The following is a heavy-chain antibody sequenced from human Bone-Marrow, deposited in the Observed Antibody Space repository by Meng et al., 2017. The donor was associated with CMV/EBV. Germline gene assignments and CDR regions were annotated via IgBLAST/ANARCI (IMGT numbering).Heavy chain of an antibody. D-gene: IGHD5-12*01. J-gene: IGHJ4*02. Sequence: AASGFAFTSYAMSWVRQAPGKGLEWISIISDSGASPYYADSVKGRFIISRDNSNNTVHLQMKSLRAGDTAVYYCAKTRNGYGGEDYWGQGTLVTVSS. CDR1: GFAFTSYA. CDR2: ISDSGASP. CDR3: AKTRNGYGGEDY. V-gene: IGHV3-23*01.